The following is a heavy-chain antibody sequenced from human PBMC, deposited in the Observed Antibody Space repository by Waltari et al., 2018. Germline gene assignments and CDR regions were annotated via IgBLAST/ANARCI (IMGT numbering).Heavy chain of an antibody. CDR3: ASKWFGEGGYDY. D-gene: IGHD3-10*01. CDR2: ISSSSSYI. Sequence: EVQLVESGGGLVKPGGSLRLSCAASGFTFSSYSMNWVRQAPGKGLEWVSSISSSSSYIYYADSGKGRFTISRDNAKNSLYLQMNSLRAEDTAVYYCASKWFGEGGYDYWGQGTLVTVSS. V-gene: IGHV3-21*01. J-gene: IGHJ4*02. CDR1: GFTFSSYS.